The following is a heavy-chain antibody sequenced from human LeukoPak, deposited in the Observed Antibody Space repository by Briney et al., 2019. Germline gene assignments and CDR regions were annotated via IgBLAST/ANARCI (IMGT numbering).Heavy chain of an antibody. D-gene: IGHD6-13*01. Sequence: SETLSLTCAVYGGSFSGYYWSWIRQPPGKGLEWIGEINHSGSTNYNPSLKSRVTISVDTSRNQFSLKLSSVTAADTAVYYCARTKQQLVQFDYWGQGTLVTVSS. J-gene: IGHJ4*02. V-gene: IGHV4-34*01. CDR2: INHSGST. CDR1: GGSFSGYY. CDR3: ARTKQQLVQFDY.